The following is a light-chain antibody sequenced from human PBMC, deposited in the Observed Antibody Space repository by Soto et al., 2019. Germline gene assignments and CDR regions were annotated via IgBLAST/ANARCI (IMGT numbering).Light chain of an antibody. J-gene: IGKJ1*01. Sequence: DIQMTQSPSSLSASIGDRVTIICRASQSISTFLNWYQQKPGKAPKVLIYAASSLQSGVPSRFSGSGSGTDFTLTISSLHPDDFATYYCQQSYSIPWTFGQGTKVEIK. CDR2: AAS. V-gene: IGKV1-39*01. CDR1: QSISTF. CDR3: QQSYSIPWT.